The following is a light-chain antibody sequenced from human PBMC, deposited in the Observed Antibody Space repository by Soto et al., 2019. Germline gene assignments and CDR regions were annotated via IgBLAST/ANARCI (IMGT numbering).Light chain of an antibody. CDR1: TSDVGDYNL. CDR2: DVS. Sequence: QYVLTQPASVSGAPGHSIAISCTGTTSDVGDYNLVSWYQQHPGKAPKLMIYDVSNRPSGISDRFSASKSGNTASLTISGLQAEDEADYYCSSYTSSNTLYVFGTGTKVTLL. J-gene: IGLJ1*01. CDR3: SSYTSSNTLYV. V-gene: IGLV2-14*01.